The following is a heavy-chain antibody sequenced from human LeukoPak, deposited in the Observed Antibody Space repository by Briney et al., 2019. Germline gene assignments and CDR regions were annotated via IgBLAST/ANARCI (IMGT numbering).Heavy chain of an antibody. CDR1: GYTFTSYY. J-gene: IGHJ4*02. D-gene: IGHD3-3*01. CDR2: IIPIFGTA. V-gene: IGHV1-69*06. CDR3: ARGSAVLRFLEWHSSFDY. Sequence: SVKVSCKASGYTFTSYYMHWVRQAPGQGLEWMGGIIPIFGTANYAQKFQGRVTITVDKSTSTAYMELSSLRSEDTAVYYCARGSAVLRFLEWHSSFDYWGQGTLVTVSS.